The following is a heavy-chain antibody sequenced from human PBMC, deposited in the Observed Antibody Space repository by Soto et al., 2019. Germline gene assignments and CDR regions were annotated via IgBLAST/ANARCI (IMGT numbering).Heavy chain of an antibody. CDR3: ASLRGYYYGSGSYLPFDY. D-gene: IGHD3-10*01. CDR2: ISSSSSTI. CDR1: GFTFSSYS. Sequence: PVGSLRLSCAASGFTFSSYSMNWVRQAPGKGLEWVSYISSSSSTIYYADSVKGRFTISRDNAKNSLYLQMNSLRAEDTAVYYCASLRGYYYGSGSYLPFDYWGQGTLVTVSS. V-gene: IGHV3-48*01. J-gene: IGHJ4*02.